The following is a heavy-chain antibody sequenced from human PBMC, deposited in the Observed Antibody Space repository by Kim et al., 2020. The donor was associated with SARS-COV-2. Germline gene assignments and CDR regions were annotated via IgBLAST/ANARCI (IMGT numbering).Heavy chain of an antibody. CDR2: IYYSGRP. CDR1: GGSISSYY. Sequence: SETLSLTCTVSGGSISSYYWSWIRQPPGKGLEWIGYIYYSGRPNYNPSLKSRVTLSVDTSKNQFSLKLSSVTAADTAVYYCARATGCSGGICDSPEFDYWGQGTLVTVSS. J-gene: IGHJ4*02. CDR3: ARATGCSGGICDSPEFDY. D-gene: IGHD2-15*01. V-gene: IGHV4-59*01.